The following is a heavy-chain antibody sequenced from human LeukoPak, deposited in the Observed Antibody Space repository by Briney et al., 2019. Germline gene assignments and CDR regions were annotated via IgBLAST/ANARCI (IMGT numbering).Heavy chain of an antibody. CDR1: GGSISSYY. CDR2: IYTSGGT. D-gene: IGHD6-6*01. CDR3: ARDRGYSSSSYFDY. J-gene: IGHJ4*02. V-gene: IGHV4-4*07. Sequence: SETLSLTCTVSGGSISSYYWSWIRQPAGKGLEWIGRIYTSGGTNYNPSLKSRVTMSVDTSKNQFSLKLSSVTAADTAVYYCARDRGYSSSSYFDYWGQGTLVTVSS.